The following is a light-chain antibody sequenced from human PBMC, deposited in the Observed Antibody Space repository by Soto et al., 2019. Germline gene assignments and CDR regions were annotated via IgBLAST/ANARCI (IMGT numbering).Light chain of an antibody. V-gene: IGKV3-20*01. J-gene: IGKJ5*01. CDR3: QQYSKAPIT. Sequence: EIVLTQSPGTLSLSPGERATLSCRASQSVSRNYLAWYQQKPGQAPRLLISGASRRATGIPDRFSGSGSGTDFTLTISSLQPEDFAVYSCQQYSKAPITFGHGTRLEIK. CDR1: QSVSRNY. CDR2: GAS.